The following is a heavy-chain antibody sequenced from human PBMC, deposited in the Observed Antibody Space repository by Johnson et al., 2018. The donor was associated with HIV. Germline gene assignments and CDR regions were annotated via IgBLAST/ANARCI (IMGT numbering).Heavy chain of an antibody. CDR3: VRGLGYVCYSGNSNALEI. CDR2: IYYDGTNK. D-gene: IGHD4-23*01. CDR1: GFTFSSYA. Sequence: QVQLVESVVGVVQPGRSLRLSCAASGFTFSSYAMHWVRQAPGKGLEWVAIIYYDGTNKYYADSVKGRFTISRDNAKNTLFLQMNSLRAEDTAVYYCVRGLGYVCYSGNSNALEIWGQGTMVTVSS. V-gene: IGHV3-33*01. J-gene: IGHJ3*02.